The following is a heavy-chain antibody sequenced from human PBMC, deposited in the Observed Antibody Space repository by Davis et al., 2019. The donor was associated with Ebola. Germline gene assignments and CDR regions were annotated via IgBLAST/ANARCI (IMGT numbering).Heavy chain of an antibody. J-gene: IGHJ4*02. V-gene: IGHV1-3*01. Sequence: ASVKVSCKASGYTFTSYGISWVRQAPGQGLEWMGWINAGNGNTKYSQKFQGRVTITRDTSASTAYMELSSLRSEDTAVYYCARNAEYGDYPYFFDYWGQGILVTVSS. D-gene: IGHD4-17*01. CDR3: ARNAEYGDYPYFFDY. CDR2: INAGNGNT. CDR1: GYTFTSYG.